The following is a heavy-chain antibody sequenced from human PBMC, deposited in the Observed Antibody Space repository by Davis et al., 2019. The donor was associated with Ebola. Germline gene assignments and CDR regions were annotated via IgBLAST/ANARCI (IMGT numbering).Heavy chain of an antibody. Sequence: GESLKISCAASGFAFGNYAMSWVRQAPGKGPEWVAGITGSSDLTTYADSVRGRFTISRDNSKNTLYLQMNSLRVEDTAVYHCVKKGRLVPGNSWFDAWGQGTLVTVSS. CDR2: ITGSSDLT. J-gene: IGHJ5*02. CDR1: GFAFGNYA. CDR3: VKKGRLVPGNSWFDA. D-gene: IGHD1-1*01. V-gene: IGHV3-23*01.